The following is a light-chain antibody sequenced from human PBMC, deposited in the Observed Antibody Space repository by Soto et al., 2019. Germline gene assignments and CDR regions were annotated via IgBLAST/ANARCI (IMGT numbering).Light chain of an antibody. Sequence: ELALTHSQATLSVSPGNGATLSWLVSQSVSSRTLAWYQQKPGQAPTLLIYGASSRATGIPDRFSGSGSGTDFTLTISSLEPEDFAVYYCQQRSNWPITFGQGTRLEIK. V-gene: IGKV3D-20*02. J-gene: IGKJ5*01. CDR2: GAS. CDR1: QSVSSRT. CDR3: QQRSNWPIT.